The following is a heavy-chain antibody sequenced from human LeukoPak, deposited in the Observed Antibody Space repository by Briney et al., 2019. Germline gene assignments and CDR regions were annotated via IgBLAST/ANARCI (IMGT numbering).Heavy chain of an antibody. CDR2: INTYNGNT. J-gene: IGHJ4*02. V-gene: IGHV1-18*01. CDR1: GYTFTSYG. CDR3: ASDRCSGGSCYDDY. Sequence: ASVKVSCKTSGYTFTSYGVTWVRQAPGEGLEWMGWINTYNGNTNYAQKVQDRVTMTKDTSTSTAYMELRSLRSDDTAVYYCASDRCSGGSCYDDYWGQGTLVTVSS. D-gene: IGHD2-15*01.